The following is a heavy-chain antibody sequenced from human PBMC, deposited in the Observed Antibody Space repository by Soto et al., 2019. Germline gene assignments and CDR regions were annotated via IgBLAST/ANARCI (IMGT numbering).Heavy chain of an antibody. CDR1: GFTFSNYW. CDR3: ARDAYYSDGSGYYYGGDYFDF. D-gene: IGHD3-22*01. V-gene: IGHV3-7*01. Sequence: GGSLRLSCAASGFTFSNYWMIWVRHVSGKGLDWVANVKQDGSEKYYVDSVKGRFTVSRDNAKNSLYLQMNSLRAEDTAVYYCARDAYYSDGSGYYYGGDYFDFWGQGTLVTVSS. CDR2: VKQDGSEK. J-gene: IGHJ4*02.